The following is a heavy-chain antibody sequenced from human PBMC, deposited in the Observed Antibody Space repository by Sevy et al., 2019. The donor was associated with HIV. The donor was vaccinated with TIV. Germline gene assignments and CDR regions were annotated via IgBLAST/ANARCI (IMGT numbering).Heavy chain of an antibody. CDR3: ARDQIRVVGDTDQNWFDP. V-gene: IGHV6-1*01. D-gene: IGHD1-26*01. CDR2: TYYRSKWYN. J-gene: IGHJ5*02. CDR1: GDSVSSNSAA. Sequence: SQTLSLTCAISGDSVSSNSAAWNWIRQSPSRGLEWLGRTYYRSKWYNDYAVSVKSRITINPDTSKNQCSLKLNSVTPEDTAVYYCARDQIRVVGDTDQNWFDPRGQGTLVTVSS.